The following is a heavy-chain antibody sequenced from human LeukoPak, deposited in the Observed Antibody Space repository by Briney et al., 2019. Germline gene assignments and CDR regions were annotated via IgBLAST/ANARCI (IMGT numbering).Heavy chain of an antibody. J-gene: IGHJ4*02. D-gene: IGHD4-17*01. CDR3: AKYYGELDY. CDR1: GGSLSSSSYY. Sequence: SETLSLTCTVSGGSLSSSSYYWGWIRQPPGKGLEWIGSIYYSGSTYYNPSLKSRVTISVDTSKNQFPLKLSSVTAADTAVYYCAKYYGELDYWGQGTLVTVSS. V-gene: IGHV4-39*06. CDR2: IYYSGST.